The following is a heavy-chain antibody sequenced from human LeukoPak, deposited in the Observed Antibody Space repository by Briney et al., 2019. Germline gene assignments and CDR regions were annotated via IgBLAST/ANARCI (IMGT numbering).Heavy chain of an antibody. CDR3: ARAHVRGYSYGYYFDY. V-gene: IGHV3-48*03. J-gene: IGHJ4*02. D-gene: IGHD5-18*01. CDR1: GFTFSSYE. Sequence: GGSLRLSCAASGFTFSSYEMNWVRQAPGKGLEWVSYISSSGRTIYYADSVKGRFTISRDNAKNSLYLQMNSLRAEDTAVYYCARAHVRGYSYGYYFDYWGQGTLVTVSS. CDR2: ISSSGRTI.